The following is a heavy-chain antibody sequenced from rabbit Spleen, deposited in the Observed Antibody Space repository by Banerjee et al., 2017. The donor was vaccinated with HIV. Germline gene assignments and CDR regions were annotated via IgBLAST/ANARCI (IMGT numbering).Heavy chain of an antibody. D-gene: IGHD1-1*01. CDR1: GFTISNYW. V-gene: IGHV1S7*01. CDR2: IYPITETT. Sequence: QSLEESGGDLVKPGASLTLTCTASGFTISNYWMNWVRQAPGKGLEWIGIIYPITETTYYANWVNGRFTISSDNAQNTVDLQMNSLTAADTATYFCARENVGGSVSLWGPGTLVTVS. J-gene: IGHJ4*01. CDR3: ARENVGGSVSL.